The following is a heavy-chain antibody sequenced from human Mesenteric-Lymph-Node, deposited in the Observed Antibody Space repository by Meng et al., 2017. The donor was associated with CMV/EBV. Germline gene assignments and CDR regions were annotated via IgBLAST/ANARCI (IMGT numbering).Heavy chain of an antibody. J-gene: IGHJ6*02. V-gene: IGHV3-21*04. D-gene: IGHD3-3*01. CDR3: VRGGSRAITNFGVLITGELGGYYDMDV. CDR1: DFTFSKYG. CDR2: ISTASSYK. Sequence: GESLKISCAASDFTFSKYGMNWVRQAPGKGLEWVSSISTASSYKYYADSVKGRFTISRDNVRQSLHLQMNSLRAEDTAVYYCVRGGSRAITNFGVLITGELGGYYDMDVWGQGTTVTVSS.